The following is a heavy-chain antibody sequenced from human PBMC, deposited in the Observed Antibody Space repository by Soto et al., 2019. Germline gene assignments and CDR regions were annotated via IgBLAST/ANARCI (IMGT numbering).Heavy chain of an antibody. CDR1: GFSFSTSA. V-gene: IGHV3-23*01. J-gene: IGHJ4*02. CDR3: VNAPQESTYGLHYFEY. Sequence: PGGSRRLSCAASGFSFSTSAMNWVRQGPGKALEWVSVISSSGAITYYADSVKGRFTISRDNSKNTLFLQMNSLRAEDTALYYCVNAPQESTYGLHYFEYWGQGTLVTVSS. CDR2: ISSSGAIT. D-gene: IGHD3-10*01.